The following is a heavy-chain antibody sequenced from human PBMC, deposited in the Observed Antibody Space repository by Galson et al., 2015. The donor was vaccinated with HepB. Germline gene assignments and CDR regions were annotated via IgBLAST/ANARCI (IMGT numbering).Heavy chain of an antibody. CDR2: IYYSGST. J-gene: IGHJ4*02. Sequence: SETLSLTCTVSGGSISSSYWSWIRQPPGKGLEWIGYIYYSGSTNYNPSLKSRVTISVDTSKNQFSLKLSSVTAADTAVYYCARTAYSSSPLNEFDYWGQGTLVTVSS. CDR1: GGSISSSY. V-gene: IGHV4-59*01. CDR3: ARTAYSSSPLNEFDY. D-gene: IGHD6-13*01.